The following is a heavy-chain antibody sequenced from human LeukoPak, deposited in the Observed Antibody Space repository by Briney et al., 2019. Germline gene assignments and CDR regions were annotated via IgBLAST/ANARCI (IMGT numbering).Heavy chain of an antibody. CDR3: ARQKYYDTSGYAIDY. Sequence: SETLSLTRTVSGGSISSSNYYWGWIRQPPGKGLEWIGSIYYSGTTYYNPSLKSRVTISVDTSKNQFSLNLSSVTAADTAVYYCARQKYYDTSGYAIDYWGQGTLVTVSS. CDR1: GGSISSSNYY. D-gene: IGHD3-22*01. V-gene: IGHV4-39*01. CDR2: IYYSGTT. J-gene: IGHJ4*02.